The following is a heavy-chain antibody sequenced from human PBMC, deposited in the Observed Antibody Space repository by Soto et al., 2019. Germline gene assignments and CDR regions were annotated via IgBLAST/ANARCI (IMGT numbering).Heavy chain of an antibody. V-gene: IGHV1-69*13. CDR2: IIPIFGTA. Sequence: GASVKVAGSGSGGTCSCYGFRWVRQAPGQGLEWMGGIIPIFGTANYAQKFQGRVTITADESTSTAYMELSSLRSEDTAVYYCARGPSITGFDYWGQGTLVTVSS. D-gene: IGHD1-20*01. CDR1: GGTCSCYG. CDR3: ARGPSITGFDY. J-gene: IGHJ4*02.